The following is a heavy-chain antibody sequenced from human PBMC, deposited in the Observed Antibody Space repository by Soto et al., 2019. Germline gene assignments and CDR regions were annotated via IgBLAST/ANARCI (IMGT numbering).Heavy chain of an antibody. V-gene: IGHV1-18*01. D-gene: IGHD3-9*01. CDR3: ATGHDILPGWKFTF. J-gene: IGHJ4*02. Sequence: QVRLVQSGAEVKKPGASVKVSCKTYGYDFTNYGINWVRQAPGQGLEWMGWISAYNGNIVYAQNFRGRATLTTDTSTRSAYMELRSLRSADTAVYYCATGHDILPGWKFTFWGQGTLVTVSS. CDR1: GYDFTNYG. CDR2: ISAYNGNI.